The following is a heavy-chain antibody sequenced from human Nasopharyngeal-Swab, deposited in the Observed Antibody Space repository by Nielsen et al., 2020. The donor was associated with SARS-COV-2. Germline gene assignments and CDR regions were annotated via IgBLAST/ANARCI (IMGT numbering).Heavy chain of an antibody. V-gene: IGHV3-48*02. CDR2: VSSSSTTI. J-gene: IGHJ6*02. D-gene: IGHD2-2*02. Sequence: GESLKISCAASGFTFRSYTLNWVCQAPGKGLEWVSYVSSSSTTIYYTGSVRGRFTISRDNAKNSLFLQMNSLRDEDTAVYYCARDIYPGAYGMDVWGQGTTVTVSS. CDR3: ARDIYPGAYGMDV. CDR1: GFTFRSYT.